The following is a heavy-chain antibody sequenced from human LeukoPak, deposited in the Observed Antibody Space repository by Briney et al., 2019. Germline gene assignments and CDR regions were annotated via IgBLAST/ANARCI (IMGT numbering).Heavy chain of an antibody. CDR2: IIPIFGTA. Sequence: SVKVSCKASGGTFSSYAISWVRQAPGQGLEWMGGIIPIFGTANYAQKFQGRVTITADESTSTAYMELSSLRSEDTAVHYCASRSSSSWYSYYYHGMDVWGQGTTVTVSS. CDR3: ASRSSSSWYSYYYHGMDV. V-gene: IGHV1-69*13. J-gene: IGHJ6*02. D-gene: IGHD6-13*01. CDR1: GGTFSSYA.